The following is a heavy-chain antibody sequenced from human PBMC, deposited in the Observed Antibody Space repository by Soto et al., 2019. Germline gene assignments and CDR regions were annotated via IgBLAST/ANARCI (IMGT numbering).Heavy chain of an antibody. Sequence: SETLSLTCTVSGGSISSYYWSWIRQPPGKGLEWIGYIYYSGSTNYNPSLKSRVTISVDTSKNQFSLKLSSVTAADTAVYYCARRVGATEFDYWGQGTLVTVSS. CDR1: GGSISSYY. J-gene: IGHJ4*02. CDR3: ARRVGATEFDY. CDR2: IYYSGST. D-gene: IGHD1-26*01. V-gene: IGHV4-59*01.